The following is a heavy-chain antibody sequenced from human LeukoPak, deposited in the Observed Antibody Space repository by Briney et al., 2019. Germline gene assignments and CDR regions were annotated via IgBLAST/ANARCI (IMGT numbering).Heavy chain of an antibody. V-gene: IGHV1-69*13. CDR1: GGTFSSYA. CDR3: AKTIVVVPAASPYYYYMDV. CDR2: IISIFGTA. Sequence: SVKVSCKASGGTFSSYAISWVRQAPGRGLEWMGGIISIFGTANYAQKFQGRVTITADESTSTAYMELSSLRSEDTAVYYCAKTIVVVPAASPYYYYMDVWGKGTTVTVSS. D-gene: IGHD2-2*01. J-gene: IGHJ6*03.